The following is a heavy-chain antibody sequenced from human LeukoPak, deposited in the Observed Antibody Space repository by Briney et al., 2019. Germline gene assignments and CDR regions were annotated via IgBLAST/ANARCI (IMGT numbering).Heavy chain of an antibody. D-gene: IGHD3-16*02. Sequence: SETLSLTCTVSGGSISNNYWSWIRQPPGRGLEWIGYIYSSGSTNYNPSLKSRVTISLDMSKNQVSLMLSSVTAADTAVYYCARSYNDYVWGTYHHFDYWGQGTLVTVSS. CDR2: IYSSGST. J-gene: IGHJ4*02. CDR3: ARSYNDYVWGTYHHFDY. CDR1: GGSISNNY. V-gene: IGHV4-59*12.